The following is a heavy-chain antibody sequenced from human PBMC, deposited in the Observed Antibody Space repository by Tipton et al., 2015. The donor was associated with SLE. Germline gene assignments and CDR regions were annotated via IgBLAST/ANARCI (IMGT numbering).Heavy chain of an antibody. J-gene: IGHJ6*03. CDR1: GASLSSGDYF. V-gene: IGHV4-61*02. Sequence: LRLSCTVSGASLSSGDYFWSWIRQSAGKGLEWIGRIYTTGSTHYNPSLQSRVSMSVDTSKNQFSLKLRSMTAADTAIYYCARDLAQGSNSWFGNYYYYNMDVWGKGTTVTVSS. CDR3: ARDLAQGSNSWFGNYYYYNMDV. CDR2: IYTTGST. D-gene: IGHD2-2*01.